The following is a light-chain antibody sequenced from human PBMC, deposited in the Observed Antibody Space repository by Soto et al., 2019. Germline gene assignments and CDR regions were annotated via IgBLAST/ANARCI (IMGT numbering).Light chain of an antibody. CDR1: QDISNY. V-gene: IGKV1-33*01. Sequence: DSQMTQSPSSLSASVGDRVTITCQASQDISNYLNWYQQKPGEAPKLLIYDASNLETGVPSRFSGSGSGTDFTFTISSLQPEDIATYYCQQYDKLPPFTFGPGTKVDIK. J-gene: IGKJ3*01. CDR2: DAS. CDR3: QQYDKLPPFT.